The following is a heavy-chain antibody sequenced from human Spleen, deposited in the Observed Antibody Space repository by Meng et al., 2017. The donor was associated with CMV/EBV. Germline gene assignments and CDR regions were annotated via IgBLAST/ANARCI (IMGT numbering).Heavy chain of an antibody. CDR3: AREGGFVVVPAAKDY. J-gene: IGHJ4*02. CDR1: GFNFRIYG. CDR2: IRYDEKTK. Sequence: GGSLRLSCAASGFNFRIYGMHWVRQLPGKGLEWVAFIRYDEKTKYYTDSVKGRFTISRDNAKNSLYLQMNSLRAEDTAVYYCAREGGFVVVPAAKDYWGQGTLVTVSS. D-gene: IGHD2-2*01. V-gene: IGHV3-30*02.